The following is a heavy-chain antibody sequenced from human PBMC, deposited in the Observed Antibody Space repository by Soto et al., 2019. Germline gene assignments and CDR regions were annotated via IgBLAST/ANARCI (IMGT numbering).Heavy chain of an antibody. D-gene: IGHD3-10*01. V-gene: IGHV4-61*08. CDR2: IYYSGST. Sequence: SETLSLTCTVSGGSISSGDYYWSWIRQPPGKGLEWIGYIYYSGSTNYNPSLKSRVTISVDTSKNQFSLKLSSVTAADTAVYYCARDRVYYFDYWGQGTLVTVSS. CDR1: GGSISSGDYY. CDR3: ARDRVYYFDY. J-gene: IGHJ4*02.